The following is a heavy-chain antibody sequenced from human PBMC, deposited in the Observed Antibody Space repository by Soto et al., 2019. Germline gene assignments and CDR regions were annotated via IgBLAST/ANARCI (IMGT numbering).Heavy chain of an antibody. V-gene: IGHV3-23*01. CDR3: AKDWGSGWFRSYFDN. CDR1: XFTXXTYX. D-gene: IGHD6-25*01. Sequence: EVQLLESGGGLVQPGGSLRLXXAASXFTXXTYXXXXVRQAPGKGLEWVSAVSGGGDRTSYADSVKGRFAISRDNSKNTLYLQMNSLRAEDTAVYYCAKDWGSGWFRSYFDNWGQGTLVTVSS. J-gene: IGHJ4*02. CDR2: VSGGGDRT.